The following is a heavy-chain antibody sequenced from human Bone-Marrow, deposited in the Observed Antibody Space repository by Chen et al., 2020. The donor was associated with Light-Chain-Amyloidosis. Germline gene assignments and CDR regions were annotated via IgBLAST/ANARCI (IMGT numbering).Heavy chain of an antibody. CDR1: GFAFSSYA. V-gene: IGHV3-23*04. CDR2: ISGGGGSR. Sequence: EVQLVESGGGLLQRGGSLRLSCAAYGFAFSSYAMSWVRQAPGTGLGWVSTISGGGGSRYYGDSVEGRLTISRDNSKNALFLQMNSRRAEDTAVYYCAKDISYDDILPGYPADAFDIWGQGTMVTVSS. J-gene: IGHJ3*02. CDR3: AKDISYDDILPGYPADAFDI. D-gene: IGHD3-9*01.